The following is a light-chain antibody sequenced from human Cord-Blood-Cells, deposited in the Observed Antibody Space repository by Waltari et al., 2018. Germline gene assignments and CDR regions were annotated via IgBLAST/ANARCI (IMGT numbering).Light chain of an antibody. J-gene: IGLJ3*02. V-gene: IGLV2-14*01. CDR1: SSDVGGYNY. Sequence: QSALTQPPSVSGSPGQSITIPCTGTSSDVGGYNYVSWYQQHPGKAPKLMIYDASKRPSGVSNRFSGSKSGNTASLTISGLQAEDEADYYCSSYTSSSTLVFGGGTKLTVL. CDR3: SSYTSSSTLV. CDR2: DAS.